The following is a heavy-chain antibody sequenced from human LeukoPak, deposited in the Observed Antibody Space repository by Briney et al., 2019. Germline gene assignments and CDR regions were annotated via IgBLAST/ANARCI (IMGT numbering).Heavy chain of an antibody. V-gene: IGHV1-69*06. D-gene: IGHD3-10*01. CDR2: IIPIFGTA. CDR1: GGTFRSYA. CDR3: ARGRWYYYGSGSYTPVKNYYYGMDV. Sequence: GSAVTVSCKASGGTFRSYAFGGVGQAPGQGRDGMGGIIPIFGTANLAQKFQARVTITADKSTSTAYMELSSLRSEDTAVYYCARGRWYYYGSGSYTPVKNYYYGMDVWGKGTTVTVSS. J-gene: IGHJ6*04.